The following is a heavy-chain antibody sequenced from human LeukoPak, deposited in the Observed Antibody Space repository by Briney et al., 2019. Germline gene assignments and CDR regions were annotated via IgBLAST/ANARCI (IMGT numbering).Heavy chain of an antibody. D-gene: IGHD2-2*01. J-gene: IGHJ4*02. CDR2: IYYSGST. CDR3: ARQGPPYCSSTSCYAKRYFDY. Sequence: PSETLSLTCAVYGGSFSGYHWTWIRQPPGKGLEWIGSIYYSGSTYYNPSLKSRVTISVDTSKNQFSLKLSSVTAADTAVYYCARQGPPYCSSTSCYAKRYFDYWGQGTLVTVSS. V-gene: IGHV4-34*01. CDR1: GGSFSGYH.